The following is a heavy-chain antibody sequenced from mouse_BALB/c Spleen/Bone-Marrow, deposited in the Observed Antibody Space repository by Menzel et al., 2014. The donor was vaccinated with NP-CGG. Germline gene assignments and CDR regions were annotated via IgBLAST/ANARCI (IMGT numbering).Heavy chain of an antibody. CDR1: GFTFTDYD. J-gene: IGHJ3*01. D-gene: IGHD2-14*01. V-gene: IGHV1-15*01. Sequence: VQVEESGPELVRPGASVTLSCKAAGFTFTDYDMHWVKQTHVHGLEWIGGIDPETGGTGYNQKFQGKATLTADKSSNSAYIGFRSLTSQDSAVYFGTCRAAFYRYDGGFTYWGQGTLVTVSA. CDR2: IDPETGGT. CDR3: TCRAAFYRYDGGFTY.